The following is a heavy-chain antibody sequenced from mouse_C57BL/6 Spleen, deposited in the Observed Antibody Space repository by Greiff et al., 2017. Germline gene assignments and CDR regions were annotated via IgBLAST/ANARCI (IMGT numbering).Heavy chain of an antibody. CDR2: ISYDGSN. CDR1: GYSITSGYY. J-gene: IGHJ4*01. D-gene: IGHD2-3*01. V-gene: IGHV3-6*01. CDR3: ALYDGYYDAMDY. Sequence: ESGPGLVKPSPSLSLTCSVTGYSITSGYYWNWIRQFPGNKLEWMGYISYDGSNNYNPSLKNRISITRDTSKNQFFLKLNSVTTEDTATYYCALYDGYYDAMDYWGQGASVTVSS.